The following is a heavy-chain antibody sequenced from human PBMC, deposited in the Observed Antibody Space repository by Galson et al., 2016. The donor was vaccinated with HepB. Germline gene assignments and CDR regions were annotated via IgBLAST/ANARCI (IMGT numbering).Heavy chain of an antibody. CDR1: GGSISSGTYY. CDR2: IYSGGRP. Sequence: ETLSLPCTVSGGSISSGTYYWGWIRPPPGKGLEWIGTIYSGGRPYYNPSLMIRLTISVDTSKNQFSLRLSAVTAADTAVYYCARHGRTAAVEFDYWGQGTLVTVSS. V-gene: IGHV4-39*01. J-gene: IGHJ4*02. D-gene: IGHD6-13*01. CDR3: ARHGRTAAVEFDY.